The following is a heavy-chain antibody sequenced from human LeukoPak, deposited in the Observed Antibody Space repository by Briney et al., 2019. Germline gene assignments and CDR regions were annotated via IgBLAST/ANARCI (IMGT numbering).Heavy chain of an antibody. CDR3: ARATIADSSTYYIDY. CDR1: GYTFSDYY. J-gene: IGHJ4*02. D-gene: IGHD3-22*01. CDR2: LNPNNGGT. Sequence: GASVKVSCKASGYTFSDYYMHWVRQAPGQGLEWMGWLNPNNGGTNYAQKFQGRVTMTRDMSISTAYMEVSRLTSDDTAVYYCARATIADSSTYYIDYWGLGTLVTVSS. V-gene: IGHV1-2*02.